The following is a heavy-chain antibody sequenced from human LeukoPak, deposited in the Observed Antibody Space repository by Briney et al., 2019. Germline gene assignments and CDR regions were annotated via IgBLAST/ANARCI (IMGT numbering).Heavy chain of an antibody. V-gene: IGHV3-23*01. J-gene: IGHJ3*02. D-gene: IGHD6-25*01. CDR1: GFTFSTYD. CDR3: AKHRAARTAPDAFDI. CDR2: ISSTGGAT. Sequence: GGSLRLSCAASGFTFSTYDMSWVRQAPGKGLEWVSSISSTGGATHYADSVKGRFSISRDNSESTLYFQMNSLRAEDTAVYFCAKHRAARTAPDAFDIWGQGTTVTVS.